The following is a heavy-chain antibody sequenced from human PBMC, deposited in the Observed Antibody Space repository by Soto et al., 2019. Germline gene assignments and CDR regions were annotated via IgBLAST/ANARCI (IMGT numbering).Heavy chain of an antibody. CDR3: ARVSAILAVVIDN. Sequence: SEDRCHPWSGSGGTPRPESWSVCRHPPGKGLEWIGYIYYSGRTNYNPSLKSRVTISVDTSKNQFSLKLSSVTAADTAVYYCARVSAILAVVIDNWGQGPLVTVS. J-gene: IGHJ4*02. CDR1: GGTPRPES. V-gene: IGHV4-59*01. D-gene: IGHD3-3*01. CDR2: IYYSGRT.